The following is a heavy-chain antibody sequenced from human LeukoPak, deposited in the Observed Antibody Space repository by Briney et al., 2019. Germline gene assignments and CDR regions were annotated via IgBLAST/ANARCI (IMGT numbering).Heavy chain of an antibody. CDR1: GFTFGDYR. CDR3: VRDDSPGFY. CDR2: IRKRASGGTT. V-gene: IGHV3-49*04. Sequence: GGSLRLSCPASGFTFGDYRMSWVRQAPGKGLEWVGFIRKRASGGTTEYAASVKGRFTISRDDSKSIAFLQMNSLRNEDTAIHYCVRDDSPGFYWGQGTLVTVSS. D-gene: IGHD5-18*01. J-gene: IGHJ4*02.